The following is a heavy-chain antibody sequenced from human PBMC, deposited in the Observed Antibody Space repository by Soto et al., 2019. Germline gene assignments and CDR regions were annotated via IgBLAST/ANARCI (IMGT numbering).Heavy chain of an antibody. Sequence: QLVESGGRGVQPGRSLRLSCAASEFTFTSYAMHWVRQAPGRGLEWVALISFDGTSEYYADSVKGRFIISRDNSKTMVYLQMNSLRPDDTAIYYCARPIPRWSYHYGMDVWGQETTVTVSS. CDR2: ISFDGTSE. V-gene: IGHV3-30-3*01. CDR1: EFTFTSYA. CDR3: ARPIPRWSYHYGMDV. J-gene: IGHJ6*02. D-gene: IGHD2-15*01.